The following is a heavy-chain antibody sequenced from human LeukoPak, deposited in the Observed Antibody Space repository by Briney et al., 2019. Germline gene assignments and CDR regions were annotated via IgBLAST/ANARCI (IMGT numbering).Heavy chain of an antibody. Sequence: KPLETLSLPRRVSGGPLSSGYLGCIPDPPGEGVGWIGYMFYTGSTNYNPSLKSRVTISLATSKKQFSLKLSSVTAADTAVYYCARVSVVYGMDVWGRGTTVTVSS. CDR2: MFYTGST. J-gene: IGHJ6*02. CDR1: GGPLSSGY. V-gene: IGHV4-59*01. CDR3: ARVSVVYGMDV.